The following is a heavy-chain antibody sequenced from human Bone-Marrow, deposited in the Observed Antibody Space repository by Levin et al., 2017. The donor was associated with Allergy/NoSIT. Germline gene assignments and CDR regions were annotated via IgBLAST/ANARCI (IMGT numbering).Heavy chain of an antibody. Sequence: PGGSLRLSCVGSGFTFNGYWMNWVRQAPGKGLEWVSNIKDDGSEKYYVDSVKGRFTISRDNAKNSVYLEMNSLRVEDTALYYCARGAQSACDIWGQGTVVSVSS. J-gene: IGHJ3*02. CDR1: GFTFNGYW. CDR3: ARGAQSACDI. V-gene: IGHV3-7*03. CDR2: IKDDGSEK.